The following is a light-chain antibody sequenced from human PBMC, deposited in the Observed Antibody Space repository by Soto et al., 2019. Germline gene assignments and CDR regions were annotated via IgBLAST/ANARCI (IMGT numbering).Light chain of an antibody. CDR3: QQYDNLLFT. CDR1: QDISNY. CDR2: DAS. V-gene: IGKV1-33*01. Sequence: DIQITQSPSSLSASVGDRVTITCQARQDISNYLYWYQQKPGKAPKLLIYDASNLETGVPSRFSGSGSGTDFTFTISSLQPEDIAKYYCQQYDNLLFTFGPGTKVDIK. J-gene: IGKJ3*01.